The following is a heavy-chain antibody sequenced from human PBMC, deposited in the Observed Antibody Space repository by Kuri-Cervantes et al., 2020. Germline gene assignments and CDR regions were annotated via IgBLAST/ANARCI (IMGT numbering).Heavy chain of an antibody. V-gene: IGHV4-59*01. CDR2: IYYSGST. CDR3: ARQKQQLVWNYFDY. Sequence: GSLRLSCAVYGGSFSGYYWSWIRQPPGKGLDWNGYIYYSGSTNYNPSLRSRVTISLYKSKNQLPLKLSSVTAEDTAVYYCARQKQQLVWNYFDYWGQGTLVTVSS. D-gene: IGHD6-13*01. CDR1: GGSFSGYY. J-gene: IGHJ4*02.